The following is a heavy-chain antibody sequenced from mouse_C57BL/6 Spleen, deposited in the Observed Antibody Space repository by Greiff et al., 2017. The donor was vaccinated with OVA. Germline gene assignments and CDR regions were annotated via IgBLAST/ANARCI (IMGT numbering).Heavy chain of an antibody. Sequence: EVKLQQSGPELVKPGASVKISCKASGYTFTDYYMNWVKQSHGKSLEWIGDINPNNGGTSYNQKFKGKATLTVDKSSSTAYMELRSLTSEDSAVYYCARRDLGGSNFDYWGQGTTLTVSS. CDR1: GYTFTDYY. CDR2: INPNNGGT. J-gene: IGHJ2*01. D-gene: IGHD1-1*02. V-gene: IGHV1-26*01. CDR3: ARRDLGGSNFDY.